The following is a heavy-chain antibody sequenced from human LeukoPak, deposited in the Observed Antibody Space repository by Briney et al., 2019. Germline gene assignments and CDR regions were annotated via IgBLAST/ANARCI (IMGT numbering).Heavy chain of an antibody. CDR2: INHSGST. CDR1: GGSFSGYY. V-gene: IGHV4-34*01. J-gene: IGHJ4*02. CDR3: ARVRPYDSSGRHFDY. Sequence: PSETLSLTCAVYGGSFSGYYWSWIRQPPGKGLEWIGEINHSGSTNYNPSLKSRVTISVDTSKNQFSLKLSPVTAADTAVYYCARVRPYDSSGRHFDYWGQGTLVTVSS. D-gene: IGHD3-22*01.